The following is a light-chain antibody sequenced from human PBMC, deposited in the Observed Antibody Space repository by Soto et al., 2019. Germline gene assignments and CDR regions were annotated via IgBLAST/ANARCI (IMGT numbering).Light chain of an antibody. Sequence: QSALTQPRSVSGSPGQSVTISCTGTSSDVGGYNYVSWYQQHPGKAPKLMIYDVSKRPSGVPDRFSGSKSGNTASLTISGLQPEDEADYYCCSYAASYTWVFGGGTKLTVL. CDR1: SSDVGGYNY. CDR3: CSYAASYTWV. CDR2: DVS. J-gene: IGLJ3*02. V-gene: IGLV2-11*01.